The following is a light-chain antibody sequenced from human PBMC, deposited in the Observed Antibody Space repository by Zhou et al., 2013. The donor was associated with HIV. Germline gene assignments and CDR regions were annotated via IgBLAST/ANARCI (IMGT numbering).Light chain of an antibody. J-gene: IGKJ1*01. CDR3: HQFDSFPWT. V-gene: IGKV1-5*03. CDR2: KAS. Sequence: DIQMTQSPSTLSGSVGDRVIITCRASQSISDSLAWYQQKPGKAPKLLIYKASSLQSGVPSRFSGSGSGTDFTLTISSLQPGDFATYYCHQFDSFPWTFGQGTKVEIK. CDR1: QSISDS.